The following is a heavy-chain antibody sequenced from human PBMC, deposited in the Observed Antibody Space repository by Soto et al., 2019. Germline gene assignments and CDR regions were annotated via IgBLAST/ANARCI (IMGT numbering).Heavy chain of an antibody. J-gene: IGHJ6*02. Sequence: SETLSLTCAVYGGSFSGYYWSWIRQPPGKGLEWIGEINHSGSTNYNPSLKSRVTISVDTSKNQFSLKLSSVTAAETAVYYCASPQGLYSSSSPDYYYYGMDVWGQGTTVTVSS. D-gene: IGHD6-6*01. V-gene: IGHV4-34*01. CDR2: INHSGST. CDR3: ASPQGLYSSSSPDYYYYGMDV. CDR1: GGSFSGYY.